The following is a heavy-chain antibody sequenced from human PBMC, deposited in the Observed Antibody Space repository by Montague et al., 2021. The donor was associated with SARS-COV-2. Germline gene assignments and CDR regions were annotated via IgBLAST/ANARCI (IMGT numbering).Heavy chain of an antibody. Sequence: SETLSLTCTVSGDSIISFYWTWVRQSPGKGLEGIGNVYYTGNTKYKPSLEGRVTISVDTSKSQFSLKLSSVTAADTAVYYCARDQANYGLDVWGQGTTVTVSS. CDR1: GDSIISFY. J-gene: IGHJ6*02. V-gene: IGHV4-59*01. CDR3: ARDQANYGLDV. CDR2: VYYTGNT.